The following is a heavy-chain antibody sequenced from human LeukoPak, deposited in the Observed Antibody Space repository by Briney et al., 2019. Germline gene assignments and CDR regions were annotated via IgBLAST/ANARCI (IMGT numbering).Heavy chain of an antibody. Sequence: ASVKVSCKASGYTFTSYYMHWVRQAPGQGLEWMGIINPSGGSTSYAQKFQGRVTMTRDTSTSTVYMELSSLRSEDTAVYYCAKRPRYCSSTSCPGGFDPWGQGTLVTVSS. D-gene: IGHD2-2*01. CDR3: AKRPRYCSSTSCPGGFDP. CDR1: GYTFTSYY. J-gene: IGHJ5*02. CDR2: INPSGGST. V-gene: IGHV1-46*01.